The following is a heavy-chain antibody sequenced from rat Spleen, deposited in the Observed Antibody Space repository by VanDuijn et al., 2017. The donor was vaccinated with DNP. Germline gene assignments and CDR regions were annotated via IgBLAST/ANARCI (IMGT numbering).Heavy chain of an antibody. CDR2: ISPSGGST. CDR3: ARHRNNYWYFDF. J-gene: IGHJ1*01. Sequence: EVQLVESGGGLVQPGRSLKLSCAASGFTFSNYDMAWVRQAPTKGLEWVASISPSGGSTYYRDSVKGRFTVSRDNAKSTLYLQMDSLRSEDTATYFCARHRNNYWYFDFWGPGTMVTVSS. V-gene: IGHV5-25*01. CDR1: GFTFSNYD.